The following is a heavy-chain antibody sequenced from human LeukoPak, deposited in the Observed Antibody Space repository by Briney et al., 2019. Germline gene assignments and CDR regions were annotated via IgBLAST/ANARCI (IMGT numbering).Heavy chain of an antibody. J-gene: IGHJ3*01. CDR2: IKEDGSER. Sequence: GGSLRLSCVASGFTFYTYWMSWVRQAPGKGLEWVAYIKEDGSERYYVDSVKGRFTISRDNAKNSLYLQMNSLRAEDTAVYYCARASLYCGGNCYGRWGQGAMVTVSS. CDR1: GFTFYTYW. V-gene: IGHV3-7*01. D-gene: IGHD2-21*02. CDR3: ARASLYCGGNCYGR.